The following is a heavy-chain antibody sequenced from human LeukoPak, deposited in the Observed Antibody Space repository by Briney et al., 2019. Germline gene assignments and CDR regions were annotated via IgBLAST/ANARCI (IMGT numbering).Heavy chain of an antibody. J-gene: IGHJ6*03. CDR3: ARSREYYYYYYMDV. Sequence: SETLSLTCTVSGGSISSYYWSWIRQPPGKGLEWIGYIYYSGSTNYNPSLKSRVTISVDTSKNQFSLKLSSVTAADTAVYYCARSREYYYYYYMDVWGKGTTVTVSS. CDR2: IYYSGST. CDR1: GGSISSYY. V-gene: IGHV4-59*08.